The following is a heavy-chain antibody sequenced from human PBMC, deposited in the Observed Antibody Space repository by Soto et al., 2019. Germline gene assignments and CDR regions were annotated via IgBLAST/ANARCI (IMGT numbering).Heavy chain of an antibody. CDR3: ARDGFTMIPYFDL. J-gene: IGHJ2*01. D-gene: IGHD3-22*01. CDR2: INAGNGNT. Sequence: QVQLVQSGAEEKKPGASVKVSCKASGYTFTSYAMHWVRQAPGQRLEWMGWINAGNGNTKYSQKFQGRVTITRDTSASTAYMELSSLRSEDTAVYYCARDGFTMIPYFDLWGRGTLVTVSS. V-gene: IGHV1-3*05. CDR1: GYTFTSYA.